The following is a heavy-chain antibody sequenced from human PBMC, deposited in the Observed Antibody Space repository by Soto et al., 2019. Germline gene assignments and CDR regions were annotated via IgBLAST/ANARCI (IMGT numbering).Heavy chain of an antibody. V-gene: IGHV5-51*01. J-gene: IGHJ3*02. D-gene: IGHD5-12*01. CDR1: GYSFTTYW. CDR2: IYPGDSDA. Sequence: GESLKISCKGSGYSFTTYWIGWVRQMPGKGLEWMGIIYPGDSDARYSPSFQGQVTISADKSISTAYLQWSSLKASDTAMYYCASQEMATKNVDAFDIWGQGTMVTVSS. CDR3: ASQEMATKNVDAFDI.